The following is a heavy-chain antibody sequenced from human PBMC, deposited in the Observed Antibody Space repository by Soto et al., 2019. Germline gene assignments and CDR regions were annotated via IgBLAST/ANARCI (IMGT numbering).Heavy chain of an antibody. CDR3: ARAVQRNSGSYLFDY. CDR2: IIPIFGTA. CDR1: GYTFTSYD. J-gene: IGHJ4*02. D-gene: IGHD1-26*01. Sequence: QVQLVQSGAELKKPGASVKVSCMASGYTFTSYDINWVRQAPGQGLEWMGGIIPIFGTANYAQKFQGRVTIPADEATSTAYMELSSLRSEDTAVYYCARAVQRNSGSYLFDYWGQGTLVTVSS. V-gene: IGHV1-69*01.